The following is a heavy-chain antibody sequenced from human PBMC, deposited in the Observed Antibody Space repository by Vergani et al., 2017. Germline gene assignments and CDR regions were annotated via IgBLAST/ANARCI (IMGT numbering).Heavy chain of an antibody. CDR3: ARDGSSYWNNWFDP. CDR2: IYYSGST. D-gene: IGHD6-6*01. J-gene: IGHJ5*02. Sequence: QVQLQESGPGLVKPSETLSLTCTVSGGSISRYYWSWIRQPPGKGLEWIGYIYYSGSTNYNPSLKSRVTISVDTSKNQFSLKLSSVTAADTAVYYCARDGSSYWNNWFDPWGQGTLVTVSS. V-gene: IGHV4-59*01. CDR1: GGSISRYY.